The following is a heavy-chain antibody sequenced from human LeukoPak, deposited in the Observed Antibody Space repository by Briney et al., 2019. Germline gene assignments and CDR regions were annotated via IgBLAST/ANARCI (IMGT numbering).Heavy chain of an antibody. Sequence: PGGSLRLSCAPSGLTFSDYYMSWIRQAPGKGLEWVSYISSSSSYTNYADSVKGRFTISRDNAKNSLYLQMNSLRAEDTAVYYCARGSSYYFDYWGQGTLVTVSS. V-gene: IGHV3-11*05. D-gene: IGHD6-6*01. CDR1: GLTFSDYY. J-gene: IGHJ4*02. CDR3: ARGSSYYFDY. CDR2: ISSSSSYT.